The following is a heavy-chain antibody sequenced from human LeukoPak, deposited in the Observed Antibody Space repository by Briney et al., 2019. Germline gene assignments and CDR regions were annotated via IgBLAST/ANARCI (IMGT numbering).Heavy chain of an antibody. V-gene: IGHV1-69*04. J-gene: IGHJ4*02. CDR3: ATIQLRYSGYDWHY. CDR1: GGTFSSYA. D-gene: IGHD5-12*01. Sequence: GASVKVSCKASGGTFSSYAISWVRQAPGQGLEWMGRIIPILGIANYAQKFQGRVTITADKSTSTAYMELSSLRSEDTAVYYCATIQLRYSGYDWHYWGQGTLVTVSS. CDR2: IIPILGIA.